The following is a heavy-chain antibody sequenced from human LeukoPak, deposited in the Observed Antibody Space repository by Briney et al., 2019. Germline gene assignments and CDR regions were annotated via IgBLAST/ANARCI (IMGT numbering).Heavy chain of an antibody. J-gene: IGHJ4*02. D-gene: IGHD3-22*01. Sequence: ASVKVSCKASGYTFTSYGISWVRQAPGQGLEWMGWISAYNGNTNYAQKLQGRVTMTTDTSTSTAYMELWSLRSDDTAVYYCARNTMKITMIVVVPHYFDYWGQGTLVTVSS. CDR1: GYTFTSYG. CDR2: ISAYNGNT. V-gene: IGHV1-18*01. CDR3: ARNTMKITMIVVVPHYFDY.